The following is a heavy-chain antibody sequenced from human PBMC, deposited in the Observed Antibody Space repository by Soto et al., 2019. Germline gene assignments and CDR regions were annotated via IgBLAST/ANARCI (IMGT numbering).Heavy chain of an antibody. Sequence: QVQLVESGGGVVQPGTSLRLSCVGSGFTFRSFVIHWVRQAPGKGLEWVALTSYDGSNTYYADSVKGRFTISRDNSRNTVDLQMDSLRIAYTALYYCARWGTTGGLDVWGQGTLVSVSS. D-gene: IGHD3-16*01. CDR1: GFTFRSFV. CDR3: ARWGTTGGLDV. J-gene: IGHJ4*02. CDR2: TSYDGSNT. V-gene: IGHV3-30*19.